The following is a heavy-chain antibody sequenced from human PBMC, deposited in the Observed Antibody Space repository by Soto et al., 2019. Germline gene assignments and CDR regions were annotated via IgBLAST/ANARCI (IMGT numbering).Heavy chain of an antibody. CDR2: LSSSGATI. Sequence: VQLLESGGGLVQPGGSLRLSCAASGFAFSSYTMTWVRQAPGKGLEWVSALSSSGATIYYADSVKGRFTISRDNSKNELSLKMNSLRTEDTAVYYCAKPPESSSISYFDGLDVWGQGTTVTVSS. V-gene: IGHV3-23*01. D-gene: IGHD2-2*01. CDR1: GFAFSSYT. CDR3: AKPPESSSISYFDGLDV. J-gene: IGHJ6*02.